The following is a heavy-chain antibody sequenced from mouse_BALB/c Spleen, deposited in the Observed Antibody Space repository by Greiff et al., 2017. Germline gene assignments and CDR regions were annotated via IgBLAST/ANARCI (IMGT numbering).Heavy chain of an antibody. CDR2: ISDGGSYT. D-gene: IGHD1-1*01. Sequence: EVQRVESGGGLVKPGGSLKLSCAASGFTFSDYYMYWVRQTPEKRLEWVATISDGGSYTYYPDSVKGRFTISRDNAKNNLYLQMSSLKSEDTAMYYCARDKDYGSSYEGYFDVWGAGTTVTVSS. CDR1: GFTFSDYY. V-gene: IGHV5-4*02. J-gene: IGHJ1*01. CDR3: ARDKDYGSSYEGYFDV.